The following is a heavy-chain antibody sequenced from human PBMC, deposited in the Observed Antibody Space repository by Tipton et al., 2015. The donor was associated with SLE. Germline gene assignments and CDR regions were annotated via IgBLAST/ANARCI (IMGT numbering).Heavy chain of an antibody. CDR1: GGSFSGYY. V-gene: IGHV4-34*01. CDR2: INHSGST. Sequence: TLSLTCAVYGGSFSGYYWSWIRQPPGKGLEWIGEINHSGSTNYNPSLKSRVTISVDTSKNQLSLKLSSVTAADTAVYYCATGYDFQTGWFQHWGQGTLVTVSS. CDR3: ATGYDFQTGWFQH. J-gene: IGHJ1*01. D-gene: IGHD5-12*01.